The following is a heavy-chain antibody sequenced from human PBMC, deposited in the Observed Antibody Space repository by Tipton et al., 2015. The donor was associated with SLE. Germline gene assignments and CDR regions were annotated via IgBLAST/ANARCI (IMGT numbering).Heavy chain of an antibody. CDR2: VYYSGST. J-gene: IGHJ6*02. V-gene: IGHV4-59*08. CDR3: ARFRDEYYYYAMDV. CDR1: GGSISSYY. Sequence: TLSLTCTVSGGSISSYYWSWIRQPPGKGLEWIGYVYYSGSTNYNPSRKSRVTISMDTSKNQFSLKLNSVTAADTAVYYCARFRDEYYYYAMDVWGQGTTVTVSS.